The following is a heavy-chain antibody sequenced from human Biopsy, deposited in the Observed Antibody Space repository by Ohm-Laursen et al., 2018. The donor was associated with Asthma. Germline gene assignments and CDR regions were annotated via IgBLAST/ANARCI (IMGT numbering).Heavy chain of an antibody. CDR3: AKRRGYSDLTDFDH. CDR2: ISYDGGVA. Sequence: SLRLSCAASGFVFRSHAMHWVRQAPGKGLEWVAVISYDGGVAHYADSMKGRFTISRDNAKSTLYLQMNRLRTDDTAVYYCAKRRGYSDLTDFDHWGQGTLVTVSS. D-gene: IGHD3-3*01. V-gene: IGHV3-30*18. J-gene: IGHJ4*02. CDR1: GFVFRSHA.